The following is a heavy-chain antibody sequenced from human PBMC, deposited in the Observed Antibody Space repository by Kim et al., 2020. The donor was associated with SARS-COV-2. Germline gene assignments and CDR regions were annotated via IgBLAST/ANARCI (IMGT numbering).Heavy chain of an antibody. Sequence: GGSLRLSCAASGFTFSSYAMHWVRQAPGKGLEWVAVISYDGSNKYYADSVKGRFTISRDNSKNTLYLQMNSLRAEDTAVYYCARDVKKEYSGYDSIWGQGTLVTVSS. CDR3: ARDVKKEYSGYDSI. J-gene: IGHJ4*02. CDR1: GFTFSSYA. D-gene: IGHD5-12*01. CDR2: ISYDGSNK. V-gene: IGHV3-30*04.